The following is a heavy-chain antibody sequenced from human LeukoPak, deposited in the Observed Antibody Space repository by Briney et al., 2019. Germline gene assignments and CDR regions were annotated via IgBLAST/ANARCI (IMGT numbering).Heavy chain of an antibody. J-gene: IGHJ4*02. CDR1: GFTFSSSA. V-gene: IGHV3-23*01. CDR2: ISASGGST. D-gene: IGHD3-10*01. Sequence: GGSLRLSCAASGFTFSSSAMSWVRQVPGKGLEWVSGISASGGSTSYADSVKGRFTISRDNSRSTLYLQMNSLRPEDTAIYYCAREGYYGSGSPPSLYFDYWGQGTLVTVSS. CDR3: AREGYYGSGSPPSLYFDY.